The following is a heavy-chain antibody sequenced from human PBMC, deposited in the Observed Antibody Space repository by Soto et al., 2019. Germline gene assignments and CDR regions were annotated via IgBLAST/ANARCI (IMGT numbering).Heavy chain of an antibody. CDR3: ARERRFSPLDY. CDR1: GYIFTNYH. J-gene: IGHJ4*02. Sequence: QVQLVQSGAEVKKPGASVKVSCKASGYIFTNYHISWVRQAPGQGLEWMGWISAYSGDTNYAQKLQGRVTMTTDTSTNTAYMELRSLRSDDTAVYYCARERRFSPLDYWGQGTLVTVSS. D-gene: IGHD3-16*01. CDR2: ISAYSGDT. V-gene: IGHV1-18*01.